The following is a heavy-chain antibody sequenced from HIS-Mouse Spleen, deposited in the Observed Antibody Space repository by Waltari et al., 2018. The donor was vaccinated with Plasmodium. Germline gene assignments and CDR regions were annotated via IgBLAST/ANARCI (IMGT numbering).Heavy chain of an antibody. CDR2: ISSSSSYI. CDR3: AGDTRLEVRSYWYFDL. V-gene: IGHV3-21*01. Sequence: ALVKPGGSLRLSCAASGFTFSRYSMNWVRQAPGKGLEWVSSISSSSSYIYNADSVKGRFTMSSDNAKNSLYLQMNSLRAEETAVYYCAGDTRLEVRSYWYFDLWGRGTLVTVSS. J-gene: IGHJ2*01. D-gene: IGHD3-3*01. CDR1: GFTFSRYS.